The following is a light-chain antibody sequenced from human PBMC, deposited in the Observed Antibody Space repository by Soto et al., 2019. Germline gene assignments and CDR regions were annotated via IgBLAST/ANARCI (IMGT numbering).Light chain of an antibody. V-gene: IGLV2-8*01. Sequence: QSALTQPPSASGSPGQSVTISCTGTSSDVGAYNCVSWYQQHPGKAPKFMIYEVSKRPSGVPDRFSGSKSGNTASLTVSGLQAEDEADYYCSSYAGSNPVVFGGGTKVTVL. CDR3: SSYAGSNPVV. CDR1: SSDVGAYNC. J-gene: IGLJ2*01. CDR2: EVS.